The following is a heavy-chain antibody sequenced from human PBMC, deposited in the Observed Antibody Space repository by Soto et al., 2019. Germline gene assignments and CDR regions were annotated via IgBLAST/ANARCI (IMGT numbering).Heavy chain of an antibody. Sequence: SETLSLTCTVSGGSISSGDYYWSWIRQPPGKGLEWIGYIYYSGSTYYNPSLKSRVTISVDTSKNQFSLKLSSVTAADTAVYYCARRAKTGLYYYGMDVWGQGTTVT. CDR1: GGSISSGDYY. CDR3: ARRAKTGLYYYGMDV. CDR2: IYYSGST. J-gene: IGHJ6*02. V-gene: IGHV4-30-4*01.